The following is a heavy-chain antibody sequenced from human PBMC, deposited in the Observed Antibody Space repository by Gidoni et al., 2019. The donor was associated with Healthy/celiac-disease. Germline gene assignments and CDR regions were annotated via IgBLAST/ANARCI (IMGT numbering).Heavy chain of an antibody. J-gene: IGHJ6*02. CDR1: GSTFSSYA. CDR2: IIPIFGTA. CDR3: ARDLLGGDWNYVLYYYGMDV. D-gene: IGHD1-7*01. V-gene: IGHV1-69*01. Sequence: QVQLVQSGAEVKKPGSSVKFSCTASGSTFSSYAISWVRQAPGQGLEWMGGIIPIFGTANYAQKFQGRVTINADESTSTAYMELSSLRSEDTAVYYCARDLLGGDWNYVLYYYGMDVWGQGTTVTVSS.